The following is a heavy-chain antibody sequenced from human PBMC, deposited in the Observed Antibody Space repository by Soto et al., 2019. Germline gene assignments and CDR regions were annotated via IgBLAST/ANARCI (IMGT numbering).Heavy chain of an antibody. CDR2: ISSSGIYT. CDR1: GFIFRSYS. J-gene: IGHJ6*03. D-gene: IGHD5-12*01. V-gene: IGHV3-21*01. Sequence: GGSLRLSCGGSGFIFRSYSMNWVRQAPGKGLEWVSSISSSGIYTYYADSVKGRFTFSRENAKNSLYLHMNSLRAEDTAVYYCARIFSGYNRDYYYYYMDVWGKGTTVTVSS. CDR3: ARIFSGYNRDYYYYYMDV.